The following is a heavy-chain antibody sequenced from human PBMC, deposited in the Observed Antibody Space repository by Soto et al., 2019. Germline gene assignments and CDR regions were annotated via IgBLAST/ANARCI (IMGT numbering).Heavy chain of an antibody. J-gene: IGHJ6*02. V-gene: IGHV5-10-1*01. CDR1: GYSFTSYW. CDR2: IDPSDSYT. CDR3: AKSNKYYYYGMDV. D-gene: IGHD4-4*01. Sequence: HGESLKISCKGSGYSFTSYWISWVRQMPGKGLEWMGRIDPSDSYTNYSPSFQGHVTISADKSISTAYLQWSSLKASDTAMYYCAKSNKYYYYGMDVWGQGTTVTVSS.